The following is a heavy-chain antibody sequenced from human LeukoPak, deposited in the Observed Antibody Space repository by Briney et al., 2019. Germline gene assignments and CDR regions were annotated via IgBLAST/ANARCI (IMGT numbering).Heavy chain of an antibody. Sequence: SETLSLTCTVSGDSICSYYWSWIRQPPGKGLEWIGYIYYSGSIDYNPSLKSRVTISVDTSKNQFSLKVSSVTAADTAVYYCARHGPLYEYFYYNMDVWGQGTTVTVSS. CDR3: ARHGPLYEYFYYNMDV. D-gene: IGHD5/OR15-5a*01. V-gene: IGHV4-59*08. J-gene: IGHJ6*02. CDR2: IYYSGSI. CDR1: GDSICSYY.